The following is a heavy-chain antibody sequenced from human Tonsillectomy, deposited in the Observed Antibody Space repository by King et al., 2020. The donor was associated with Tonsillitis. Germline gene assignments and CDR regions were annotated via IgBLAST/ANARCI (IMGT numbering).Heavy chain of an antibody. D-gene: IGHD5-12*01. Sequence: VQLVESGGGVVQPGRSLRISCAASGFTFSDFDMHWVRQAPGKGLEWVAVISFDGSNKHCADPVKGRFTISRDNSKNTLYLQMNSLRAEDTAVYYCAKGARIYGGYDFLEYFQYWGQGTLVTVSS. CDR3: AKGARIYGGYDFLEYFQY. CDR1: GFTFSDFD. J-gene: IGHJ1*01. CDR2: ISFDGSNK. V-gene: IGHV3-30*18.